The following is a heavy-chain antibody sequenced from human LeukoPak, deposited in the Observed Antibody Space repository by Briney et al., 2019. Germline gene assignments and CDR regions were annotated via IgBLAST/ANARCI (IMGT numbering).Heavy chain of an antibody. CDR1: GFTFSTSA. J-gene: IGHJ4*02. D-gene: IGHD7-27*01. CDR3: AKDLNWGGR. CDR2: ISGSGAT. Sequence: GGSLRLSWAASGFTFSTSAMTWVRQAPGNGPEWVSGISGSGATDYADSVKGRFTISRDNSKNTLYLQINSLRAEDTAVYYCAKDLNWGGRWGQGTLVTVSS. V-gene: IGHV3-23*01.